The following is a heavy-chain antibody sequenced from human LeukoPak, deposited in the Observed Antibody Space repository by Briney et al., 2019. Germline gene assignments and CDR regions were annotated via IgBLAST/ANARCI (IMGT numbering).Heavy chain of an antibody. Sequence: ASVKVSFTASGYTFTSYDINWVRQATRHALEWMGWMNANSGNTGYAQNFPARNTITRNTSITTAYLELSSLRSEDTAVYYCASMYSSGRTADSPFDYWGQGTLVTVSS. D-gene: IGHD6-19*01. CDR3: ASMYSSGRTADSPFDY. V-gene: IGHV1-8*03. CDR1: GYTFTSYD. CDR2: MNANSGNT. J-gene: IGHJ4*02.